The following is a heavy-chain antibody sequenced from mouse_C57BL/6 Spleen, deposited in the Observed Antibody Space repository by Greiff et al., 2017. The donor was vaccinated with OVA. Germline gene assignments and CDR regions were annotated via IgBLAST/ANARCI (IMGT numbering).Heavy chain of an antibody. CDR2: ISSGSSTI. D-gene: IGHD1-1*01. J-gene: IGHJ3*01. Sequence: EVQGVESGGGLVKPGGSLKLSCAASGFTFSDYGMHWVRQAPEKGLEWVAYISSGSSTIYYADTVKGRFTISRDNAKNTLFLQMTSLRSEDTAMYYCAKDYGSTRAWFAYWGQGTLVTVSA. V-gene: IGHV5-17*01. CDR3: AKDYGSTRAWFAY. CDR1: GFTFSDYG.